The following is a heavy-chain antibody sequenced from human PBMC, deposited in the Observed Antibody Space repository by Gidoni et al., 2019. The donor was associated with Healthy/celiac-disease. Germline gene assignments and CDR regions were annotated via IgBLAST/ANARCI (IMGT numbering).Heavy chain of an antibody. CDR3: ARDPPFVGYDSSGPI. D-gene: IGHD3-22*01. CDR2: IYTSGST. J-gene: IGHJ3*02. Sequence: QVQLQESGPGLVKPSQTLSLTCTVSGGSISSGSYYWSWIRQPAGKGLEWIGRIYTSGSTNYNPSLKSRVTISVDTSKNQFSLKLSSVTAADTAVYYCARDPPFVGYDSSGPIWGQGTMVTVSS. V-gene: IGHV4-61*02. CDR1: GGSISSGSYY.